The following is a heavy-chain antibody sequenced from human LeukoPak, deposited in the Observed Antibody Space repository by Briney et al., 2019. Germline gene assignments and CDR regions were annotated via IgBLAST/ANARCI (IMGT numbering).Heavy chain of an antibody. D-gene: IGHD6-13*01. Sequence: SVKVSCKASGYTFTSYGISWVRQAPGQGLEWMGRIIPILGIANYAQKFQGRVTITADKSTSTAYMELSSLRSEDTAVYYCARDSSSWTRGDYWGQGTLVTVSS. CDR1: GYTFTSYG. V-gene: IGHV1-69*04. CDR2: IIPILGIA. CDR3: ARDSSSWTRGDY. J-gene: IGHJ4*02.